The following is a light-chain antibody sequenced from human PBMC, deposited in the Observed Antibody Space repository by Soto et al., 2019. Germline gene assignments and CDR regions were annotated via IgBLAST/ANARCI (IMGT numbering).Light chain of an antibody. CDR2: EVS. Sequence: QSVLTQPASVSGSPGQSITIYCTGTSSDVGGYNYVSWYQQHPGKAPKLMIYEVSNRPSGVSNRFSGSKSGNTASLTISGLQAEDEADYYCSLYTSSSTWVFGGGTKLTVL. CDR1: SSDVGGYNY. J-gene: IGLJ3*02. V-gene: IGLV2-14*01. CDR3: SLYTSSSTWV.